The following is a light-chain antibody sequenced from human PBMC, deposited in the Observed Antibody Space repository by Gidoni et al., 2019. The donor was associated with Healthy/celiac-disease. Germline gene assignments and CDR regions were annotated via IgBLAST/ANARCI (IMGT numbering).Light chain of an antibody. J-gene: IGKJ1*01. CDR1: QSISSW. CDR3: QQYNSYSRT. Sequence: DMQLTQDPSTLSASVGDRVTITCRASQSISSWLAWYQQKPGKAPKLLIYKASSLESGVPSRFSGSGSGTEFTLTISSLQPDDFATYYCQQYNSYSRTFGQGTKVEIK. CDR2: KAS. V-gene: IGKV1-5*03.